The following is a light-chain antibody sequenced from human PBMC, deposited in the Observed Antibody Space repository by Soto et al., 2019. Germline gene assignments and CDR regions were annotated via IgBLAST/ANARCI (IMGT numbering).Light chain of an antibody. CDR3: FSYTSSGTYV. CDR1: SSDVGNYKY. J-gene: IGLJ1*01. V-gene: IGLV2-14*01. CDR2: EVS. Sequence: QPVLTQPASVSGSPGQSIAISCTGTSSDVGNYKYVSWYQQHPGKAPKLTIYEVSNRPSGVSNRFSGSKSGNTASLTISGLQAEDETDYYCFSYTSSGTYVFGTGTKVTVL.